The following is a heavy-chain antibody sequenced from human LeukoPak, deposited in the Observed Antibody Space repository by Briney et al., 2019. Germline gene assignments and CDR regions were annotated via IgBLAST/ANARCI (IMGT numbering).Heavy chain of an antibody. D-gene: IGHD5-12*01. V-gene: IGHV3-33*06. Sequence: GGSLRLSCAASGFTFSSYGMHWVRQAPGKGLEWVAVIWYDGSNKYYADYVRGRFTISRDNSKNTLYLQMNSLRAEDTAVYYCAKDFGQRGYSGYDLGYYFDYWGQGTLVTVSS. CDR1: GFTFSSYG. CDR2: IWYDGSNK. CDR3: AKDFGQRGYSGYDLGYYFDY. J-gene: IGHJ4*02.